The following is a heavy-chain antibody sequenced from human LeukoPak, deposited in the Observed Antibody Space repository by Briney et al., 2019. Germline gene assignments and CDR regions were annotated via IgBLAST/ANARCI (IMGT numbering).Heavy chain of an antibody. CDR2: IYPGDSDA. Sequence: GESLKISCKVFGYSFTNYWIGWVRQTPGKGLEWMGAIYPGDSDARWNPSFQGQVTFSVDKSINTAYLQWSTLKASDTAVYFCARRYTLLEFFDYWGQGTLVTVAS. CDR3: ARRYTLLEFFDY. CDR1: GYSFTNYW. J-gene: IGHJ4*02. V-gene: IGHV5-51*01. D-gene: IGHD1-1*01.